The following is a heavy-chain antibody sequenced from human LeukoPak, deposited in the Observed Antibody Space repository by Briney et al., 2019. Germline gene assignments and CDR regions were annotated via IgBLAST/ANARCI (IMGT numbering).Heavy chain of an antibody. D-gene: IGHD2-2*01. CDR2: ISWNSGSI. J-gene: IGHJ6*02. V-gene: IGHV3-9*01. CDR1: GFTFDDYA. Sequence: PGRSLRLSCAASGFTFDDYAMHWVRQGPGKGLEWVSGISWNSGSIGYADSVKGRFTISRDNAKNSLYLQMNSLRAEDTALYYCAKDMEDIVVVPGSYGMDVWGQGTTVTVSS. CDR3: AKDMEDIVVVPGSYGMDV.